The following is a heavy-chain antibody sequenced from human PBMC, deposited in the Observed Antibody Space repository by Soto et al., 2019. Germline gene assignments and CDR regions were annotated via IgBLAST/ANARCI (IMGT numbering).Heavy chain of an antibody. Sequence: GGSLRLSCVASGFTFRSSSMNWVRHAPGKGQEWVSSISGTSDYRDYADSVRGRFTVSRENVKNSLYLQMDSLRVEETAVYFCVRVPIYYGSRSHNSIGLWCQGAEVTVSS. CDR1: GFTFRSSS. V-gene: IGHV3-21*01. CDR2: ISGTSDYR. CDR3: VRVPIYYGSRSHNSIGL. J-gene: IGHJ1*01. D-gene: IGHD3-10*01.